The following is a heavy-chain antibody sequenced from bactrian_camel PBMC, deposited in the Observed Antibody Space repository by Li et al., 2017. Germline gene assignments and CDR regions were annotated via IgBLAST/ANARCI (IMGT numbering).Heavy chain of an antibody. CDR1: GFTFSSYD. CDR2: IGNDGRLT. J-gene: IGHJ6*01. CDR3: AATGDSWGGDFGH. D-gene: IGHD5*01. Sequence: HVQLVESGGGLAQPGGSLRLSCAASGFTFSSYDMSWVRQAPGKGLEWVSTIGNDGRLTYYADSVKGRFTISRDNTKNTLTLKMTILKPEDAAVYYCAATGDSWGGDFGHWGQGTQVTVS. V-gene: IGHV3S7*01.